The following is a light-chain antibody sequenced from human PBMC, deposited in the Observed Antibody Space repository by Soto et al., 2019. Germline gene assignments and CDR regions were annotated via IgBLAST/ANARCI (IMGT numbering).Light chain of an antibody. J-gene: IGLJ3*02. CDR3: GTWDSSLSAVV. CDR2: DNS. V-gene: IGLV1-51*01. Sequence: QSVLTQPPSVSAAPGQTVTISCSGSSSNIGYNFVSWYQQLPGTAPKLLIYDNSKRPSGIPDRFSGSKSGTSATLGITGLQTGDEADYYCGTWDSSLSAVVFGGGTKLTVL. CDR1: SSNIGYNF.